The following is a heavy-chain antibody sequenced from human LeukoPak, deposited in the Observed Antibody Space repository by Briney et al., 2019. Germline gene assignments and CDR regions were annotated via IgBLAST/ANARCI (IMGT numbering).Heavy chain of an antibody. CDR1: GFPFSSYS. V-gene: IGHV3-21*06. Sequence: KSGGSLRLSCAASGFPFSSYSMNWVRQAPGKGLEWVSSISSSSSYIYYADSVKGRFTISRDNAKNSLYLQMNSLRAEDTAVYYCARDKKTDDYGDYWPWVVDYWGQGTLVTVSS. J-gene: IGHJ4*02. CDR3: ARDKKTDDYGDYWPWVVDY. D-gene: IGHD4-17*01. CDR2: ISSSSSYI.